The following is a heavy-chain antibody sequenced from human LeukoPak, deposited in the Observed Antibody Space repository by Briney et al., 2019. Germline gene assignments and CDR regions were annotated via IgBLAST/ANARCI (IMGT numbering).Heavy chain of an antibody. D-gene: IGHD4-17*01. CDR3: ARVTYVDDMLYQYFDY. CDR1: SYSISSGSY. V-gene: IGHV4-38-2*01. Sequence: PSETLSLTCAVSSYSISSGSYWGWIRQSPGKGLEWVGSIFHSGNSYYNPSLKSRLTMTVDTSKNQFSLKLTSVTAADTALYYCARVTYVDDMLYQYFDYWGQGILVTVSS. J-gene: IGHJ4*02. CDR2: IFHSGNS.